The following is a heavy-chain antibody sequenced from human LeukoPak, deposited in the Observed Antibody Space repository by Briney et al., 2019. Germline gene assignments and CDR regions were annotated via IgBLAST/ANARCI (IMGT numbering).Heavy chain of an antibody. Sequence: ASVKVSCKASGYTFTGYYMHWVRQAPGQGLEWMGGIIPIFGTANYAQKFQGRVTITTDESTSTAYMELSSLRSEDTAVYYCARARGDFWSGYYTRYYYYYMDVWGKGTTVTVSS. CDR2: IIPIFGTA. V-gene: IGHV1-69*05. D-gene: IGHD3-3*01. CDR1: GYTFTGYY. J-gene: IGHJ6*03. CDR3: ARARGDFWSGYYTRYYYYYMDV.